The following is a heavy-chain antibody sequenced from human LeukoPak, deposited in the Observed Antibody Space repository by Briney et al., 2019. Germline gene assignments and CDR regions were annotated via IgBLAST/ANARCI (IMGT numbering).Heavy chain of an antibody. CDR3: ASSSGWYQAFDI. J-gene: IGHJ3*02. CDR2: IYYSGST. Sequence: PSETLSLTCLVSGGSLRSYYWSWIRPPPAKGREWIGYIYYSGSTNYNPSLKSRVTISVDTSKHQFSLKLSSVTAADTAVYYCASSSGWYQAFDIWGQGTMVTVSS. CDR1: GGSLRSYY. D-gene: IGHD6-19*01. V-gene: IGHV4-59*01.